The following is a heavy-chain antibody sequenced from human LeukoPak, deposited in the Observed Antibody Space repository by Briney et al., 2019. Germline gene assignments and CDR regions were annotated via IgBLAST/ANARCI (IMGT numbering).Heavy chain of an antibody. CDR2: IHYSGST. V-gene: IGHV4-59*12. CDR3: ARDLGLEGFDP. CDR1: GGSISSYY. J-gene: IGHJ5*02. D-gene: IGHD5-24*01. Sequence: SETLSLTCTVSGGSISSYYWSWIRQPPGKGLEWIGYIHYSGSTNYNPSLKSRVTISVDTSKNQFSLKLSSVTAADTAVYYCARDLGLEGFDPWGQGTLVTVSS.